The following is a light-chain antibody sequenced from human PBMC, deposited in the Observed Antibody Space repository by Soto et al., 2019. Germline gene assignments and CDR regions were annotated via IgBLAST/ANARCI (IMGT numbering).Light chain of an antibody. V-gene: IGKV1-39*01. CDR2: AAS. J-gene: IGKJ3*01. CDR1: QSISSY. CDR3: QQSYSTPVFT. Sequence: DIPMTQSPSSLSASVGDRVTITCRASQSISSYLNWYQQKPGKASKLMIYAASSLQSWVTSRFSGSGSGTAFTLTISSLHPEEVATYYCQQSYSTPVFTFGPGTKVDIK.